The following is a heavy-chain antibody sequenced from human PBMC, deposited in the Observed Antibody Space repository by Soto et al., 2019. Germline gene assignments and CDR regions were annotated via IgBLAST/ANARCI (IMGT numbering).Heavy chain of an antibody. Sequence: GGSLRLSCAASGFTFTNYGLHWVRQAPGKGLEWVAVISHDGINKYYEDSVKGRFTISRDTSKNTLCLQMNSLRPEDTAVYFCAKDRGYEILDSWGQGTQVTVS. J-gene: IGHJ4*02. CDR2: ISHDGINK. CDR1: GFTFTNYG. CDR3: AKDRGYEILDS. V-gene: IGHV3-30*18. D-gene: IGHD5-12*01.